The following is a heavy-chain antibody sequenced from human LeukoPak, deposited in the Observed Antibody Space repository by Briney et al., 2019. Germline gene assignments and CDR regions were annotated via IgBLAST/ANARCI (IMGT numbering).Heavy chain of an antibody. Sequence: SETLSLTCTVSGGSISSYYWSWIRQPPGKGLEWIGYIYYSGSTNYNPSLKSRVTISVDTSKNQFSLKLSSVTAADTAVYYCARGVAVAGTFDYWGKGTLVTVSS. D-gene: IGHD6-19*01. J-gene: IGHJ4*02. V-gene: IGHV4-59*01. CDR2: IYYSGST. CDR1: GGSISSYY. CDR3: ARGVAVAGTFDY.